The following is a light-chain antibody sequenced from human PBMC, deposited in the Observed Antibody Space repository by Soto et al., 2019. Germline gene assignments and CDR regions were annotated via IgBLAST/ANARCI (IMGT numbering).Light chain of an antibody. CDR3: QRRNNGPLN. CDR2: DSF. CDR1: QRVRSY. J-gene: IGKJ3*01. V-gene: IGKV3-11*01. Sequence: DIVVTQSPATLSLSPGERATLSCRASQRVRSYLAWYQQKPGQAPRLLIYDSFNRATGIPARFSGSGTGTDFTLTISRLDPEDFAVYYCQRRNNGPLNFGHGTQGDIK.